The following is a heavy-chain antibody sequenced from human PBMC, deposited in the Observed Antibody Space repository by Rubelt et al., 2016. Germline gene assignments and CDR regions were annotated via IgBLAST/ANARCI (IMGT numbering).Heavy chain of an antibody. J-gene: IGHJ4*02. V-gene: IGHV4-34*01. CDR3: ARGKEGLGVTMMDY. Sequence: QVQPQQWGAGLLKPSETLSLTCAVYGGSFSGYYWSWIRQPPGKGLEWNGEINHRGSTNDNPSLKSRVTIAVDTSKNQFSLKLSSVTAADTAVYYCARGKEGLGVTMMDYWGQGTLVTVSS. D-gene: IGHD3-22*01. CDR1: GGSFSGYY. CDR2: INHRGST.